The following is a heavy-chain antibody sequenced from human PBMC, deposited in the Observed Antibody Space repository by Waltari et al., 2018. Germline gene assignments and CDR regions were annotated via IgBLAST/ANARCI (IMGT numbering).Heavy chain of an antibody. V-gene: IGHV4-34*01. CDR2: ITRSGKT. Sequence: QVQLQQWGAGQLKPSETLSLTCGVFGGSFSGFGWSWIRQSPGRGLEWIGEITRSGKTQINPSLKSRLSISVDTSKNQFSLNLTSVTVADTGVYYCARGDFFDVWGRGTLVTVSS. D-gene: IGHD2-21*02. CDR1: GGSFSGFG. J-gene: IGHJ2*01. CDR3: ARGDFFDV.